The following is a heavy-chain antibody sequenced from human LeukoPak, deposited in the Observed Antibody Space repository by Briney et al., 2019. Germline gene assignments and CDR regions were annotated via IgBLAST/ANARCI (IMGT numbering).Heavy chain of an antibody. CDR3: ATADKWEPLDY. Sequence: GASVKVSCKISGNSLSETSIHWVRQAPGQWLEWMGGFEPEDGEPIFAQRFQGRFSMSDDTSTDTAYMELSSLTLEDTAVYYCATADKWEPLDYWGQGTLVTVSS. V-gene: IGHV1-24*01. J-gene: IGHJ4*02. D-gene: IGHD1-26*01. CDR1: GNSLSETS. CDR2: FEPEDGEP.